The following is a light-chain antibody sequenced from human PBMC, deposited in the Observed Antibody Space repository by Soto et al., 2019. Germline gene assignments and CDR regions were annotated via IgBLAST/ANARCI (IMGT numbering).Light chain of an antibody. CDR3: GTWDSSLSAWV. J-gene: IGLJ3*02. V-gene: IGLV1-51*02. CDR1: RSNIGSKY. Sequence: QSVLTQPPSVSAAPRQKVTISCSGSRSNIGSKYVSWYQQFPGTAPKLLIYENNKRPSGIPDRFSGSKSGTSATLGITGLQTGDEADYYCGTWDSSLSAWVFGGGTQLTVL. CDR2: ENN.